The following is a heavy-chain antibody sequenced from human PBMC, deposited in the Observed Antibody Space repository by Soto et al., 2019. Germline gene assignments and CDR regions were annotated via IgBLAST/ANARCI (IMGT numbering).Heavy chain of an antibody. CDR1: GYTFTGYY. D-gene: IGHD1-20*01. Sequence: ASVKVSCKASGYTFTGYYMHWVRQAPGQGLEWMGWINPNSGGTNYAQKFQGWVTMTRDTSISTAYMELSRLRSGDTAVYYCATERFITGTDKYYYYGMDVWGQGTTVTVSS. J-gene: IGHJ6*02. CDR3: ATERFITGTDKYYYYGMDV. CDR2: INPNSGGT. V-gene: IGHV1-2*04.